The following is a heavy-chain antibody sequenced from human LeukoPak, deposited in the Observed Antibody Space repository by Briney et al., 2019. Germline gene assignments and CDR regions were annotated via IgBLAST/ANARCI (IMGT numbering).Heavy chain of an antibody. V-gene: IGHV3-48*03. CDR1: GFTFSSYE. CDR2: ISSSGSTI. Sequence: GGSLRLSCAASGFTFSSYEMNWVRQAPGKGLEWVSYISSSGSTIYYADSVKGRFTISRDNAKNSLYLQVNSLRAEDTAVYYCARDLPRGGSYYFDYWGQGTLVTVSS. CDR3: ARDLPRGGSYYFDY. D-gene: IGHD3-16*01. J-gene: IGHJ4*02.